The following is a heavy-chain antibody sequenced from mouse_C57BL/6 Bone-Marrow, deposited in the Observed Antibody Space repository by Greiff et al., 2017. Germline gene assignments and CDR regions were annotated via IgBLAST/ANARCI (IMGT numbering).Heavy chain of an antibody. CDR3: AREWDTTVHGDY. Sequence: EVKLQESVAELVRPGASVKLSCTASGFNIKNTYMHWVKQRPEQGLEWIGRIDPANGNTNYAPKFPGKATITANTSSNAAYQQLSSLTSDDTAFYYGAREWDTTVHGDYWGKGTTLTVSS. V-gene: IGHV14-3*01. CDR1: GFNIKNTY. J-gene: IGHJ2*01. D-gene: IGHD1-1*01. CDR2: IDPANGNT.